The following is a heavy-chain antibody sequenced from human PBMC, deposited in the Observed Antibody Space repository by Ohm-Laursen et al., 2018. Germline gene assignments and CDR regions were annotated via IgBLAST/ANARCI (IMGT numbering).Heavy chain of an antibody. V-gene: IGHV1-2*02. J-gene: IGHJ2*01. D-gene: IGHD3-16*01. Sequence: SVKVSCKASGYTFTGYYMHWGRQAPGQGLEWMGWINPNSGGTNSAQKFQGRVTMTRDTSTTTAYMELSRLRSDDTAVYYCARDWGLGKLDWYFDLWGRGALVTVSS. CDR3: ARDWGLGKLDWYFDL. CDR1: GYTFTGYY. CDR2: INPNSGGT.